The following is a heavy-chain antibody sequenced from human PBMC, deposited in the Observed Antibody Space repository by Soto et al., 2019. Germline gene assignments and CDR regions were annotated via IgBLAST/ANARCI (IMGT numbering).Heavy chain of an antibody. CDR3: AKDRTPTYYYGSGSSPPAPPNNYGMDV. Sequence: EVQLLESGGGLVQPGGSLRLSCAASGFTFSSYAMSWVRQAPGKGLEWVSAISGSGGSTYYADSVKGRFTISRDNSKNPLYLQMNSLRAEDTAVYYCAKDRTPTYYYGSGSSPPAPPNNYGMDVWGQGTTVTVSS. CDR2: ISGSGGST. D-gene: IGHD3-10*01. CDR1: GFTFSSYA. J-gene: IGHJ6*02. V-gene: IGHV3-23*01.